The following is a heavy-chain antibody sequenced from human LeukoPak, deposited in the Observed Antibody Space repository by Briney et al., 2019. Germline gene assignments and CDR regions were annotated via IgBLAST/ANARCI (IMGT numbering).Heavy chain of an antibody. CDR1: GGSISSGDYY. CDR2: IYYSGST. V-gene: IGHV4-30-4*08. Sequence: TLSLTCTVSGGSISSGDYYWSWIRQPPGKGLEWIGYIYYSGSTYYNPSLKSRVTISIDTSKNQFSLKLSSVTAADTAVYYCARVSIRTDDFWSGYLPHYFDYWGQGTLVTVSS. J-gene: IGHJ4*02. CDR3: ARVSIRTDDFWSGYLPHYFDY. D-gene: IGHD3-3*01.